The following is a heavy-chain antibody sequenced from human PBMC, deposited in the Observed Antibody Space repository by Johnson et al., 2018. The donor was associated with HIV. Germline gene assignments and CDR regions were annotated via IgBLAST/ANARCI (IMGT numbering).Heavy chain of an antibody. CDR3: ARLPSGYSRDEFNI. J-gene: IGHJ3*02. D-gene: IGHD6-13*01. CDR2: ISYDGKNE. V-gene: IGHV3-30*04. Sequence: QVQLVESGGGVVQPGRSLRLSCAASGFTFSSYPMHWVRQAPGKGLEWMAFISYDGKNEYYADSVRGRFTISRDNSKNTLYVQMNSLRAEDTAVYFCARLPSGYSRDEFNIWGQGTMVTVSS. CDR1: GFTFSSYP.